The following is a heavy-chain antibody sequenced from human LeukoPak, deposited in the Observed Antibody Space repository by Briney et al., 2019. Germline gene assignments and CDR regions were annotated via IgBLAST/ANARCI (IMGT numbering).Heavy chain of an antibody. V-gene: IGHV3-23*01. CDR3: GKEGGA. D-gene: IGHD3-16*01. CDR2: IGGRGGST. Sequence: LSGGSLRLSCAASGFMFSDYTMTWVRQAPGKGPEWVSAIGGRGGSTYYADSLGGRFTISRDNSKDMLYLQMNSLKVEDTATYYCGKEGGAWGQGTKVTVSS. J-gene: IGHJ5*02. CDR1: GFMFSDYT.